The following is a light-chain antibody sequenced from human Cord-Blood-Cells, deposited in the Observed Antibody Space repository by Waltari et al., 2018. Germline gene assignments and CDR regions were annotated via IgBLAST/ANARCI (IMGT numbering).Light chain of an antibody. CDR2: GKN. CDR1: SLRSYY. CDR3: NSRDSSGNHLSV. J-gene: IGLJ2*01. V-gene: IGLV3-19*01. Sequence: SSELTHAPAVSVALGQTVRIQFPAASLRSYYASWYQQKPGQAPVLVIYGKNNRPSGIPDRFSGSSSGNTASLTITGAQAEDEADYYCNSRDSSGNHLSVFGGGTKLTVL.